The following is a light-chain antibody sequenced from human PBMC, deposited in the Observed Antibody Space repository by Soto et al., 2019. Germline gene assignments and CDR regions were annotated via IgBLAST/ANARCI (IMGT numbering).Light chain of an antibody. J-gene: IGLJ3*02. Sequence: QSVLTQPPSVSGAPGQRVTISCTGSSSNIGAGYDVHWYQQLPGTAPKLLIYGNSNRPSGVPDRFSGYKSGTSASLAITGLRAEDEADYYCQSYDSSLSGWVFGGGTTLTVL. V-gene: IGLV1-40*01. CDR2: GNS. CDR3: QSYDSSLSGWV. CDR1: SSNIGAGYD.